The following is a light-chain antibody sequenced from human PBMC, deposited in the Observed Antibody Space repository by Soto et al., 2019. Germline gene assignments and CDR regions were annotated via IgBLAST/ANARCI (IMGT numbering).Light chain of an antibody. V-gene: IGKV1-39*01. Sequence: DIQMTQSPSSLSASVGDRVTITCRASQSISSYLNWYQQKPGKAPKLLICAASSLQSGVPSRFSGSGSGTDSTLTISSLQPEDFATYYCQQSYTTPWTFGQGTKVEFK. CDR1: QSISSY. CDR2: AAS. CDR3: QQSYTTPWT. J-gene: IGKJ1*01.